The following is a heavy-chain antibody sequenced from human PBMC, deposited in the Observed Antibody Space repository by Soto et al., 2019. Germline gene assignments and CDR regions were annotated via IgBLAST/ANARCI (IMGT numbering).Heavy chain of an antibody. Sequence: ASVKVSCKASGYTFTSYGISWVRQAPGQGLEWMGWISAYNGNTNYAQKLQGRVTMTTDTSTSTAYMELRSLRSDDTAVYYCARLYYDSSGYYYAPQGYFDYWGQGTLVTVSS. D-gene: IGHD3-22*01. CDR2: ISAYNGNT. CDR3: ARLYYDSSGYYYAPQGYFDY. V-gene: IGHV1-18*04. CDR1: GYTFTSYG. J-gene: IGHJ4*02.